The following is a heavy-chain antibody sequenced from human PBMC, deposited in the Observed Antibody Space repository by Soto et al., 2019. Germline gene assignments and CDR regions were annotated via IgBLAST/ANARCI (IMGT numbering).Heavy chain of an antibody. V-gene: IGHV5-10-1*01. D-gene: IGHD3-22*01. CDR2: IDPSDSQT. CDR1: GYSFAGYW. CDR3: ARQIYDSDSGPNFQYYFDS. J-gene: IGHJ4*02. Sequence: GESLKISCNGSGYSFAGYWITWVRQMPWKGLEWMGRIDPSDSQTYYSPSFRGHVTISAAKSITTVFLQWSSLRASDTAMYYRARQIYDSDSGPNFQYYFDSWGQGTLVTVSS.